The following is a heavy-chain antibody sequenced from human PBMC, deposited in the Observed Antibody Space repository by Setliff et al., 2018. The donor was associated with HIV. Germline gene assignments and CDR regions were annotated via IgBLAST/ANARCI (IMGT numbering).Heavy chain of an antibody. CDR1: GYTFNNYG. CDR3: ARGKTWLRFLDY. CDR2: INTHSGYT. Sequence: GASVKVSCKASGYTFNNYGISWVRQAPGQGLEWMGWINTHSGYTNYAQNFQGRVTVTMDTSTSTAYMELRSLKSDDTAVYYCARGKTWLRFLDYWGQGTLVTVS. D-gene: IGHD5-12*01. V-gene: IGHV1-18*01. J-gene: IGHJ4*02.